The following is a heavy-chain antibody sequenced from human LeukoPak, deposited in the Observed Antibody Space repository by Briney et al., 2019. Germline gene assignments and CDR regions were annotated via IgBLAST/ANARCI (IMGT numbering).Heavy chain of an antibody. J-gene: IGHJ4*02. Sequence: SVKVSCKAYGGTFSSYAISWVRQAPGQGLEWMGRIIPIFGTANYAQKFQGRVTITTDESTSTAYMELSSLRSEDTAVYYCAREIIVGATTFDYWGQGTLVTVSS. CDR1: GGTFSSYA. CDR2: IIPIFGTA. V-gene: IGHV1-69*05. CDR3: AREIIVGATTFDY. D-gene: IGHD1-26*01.